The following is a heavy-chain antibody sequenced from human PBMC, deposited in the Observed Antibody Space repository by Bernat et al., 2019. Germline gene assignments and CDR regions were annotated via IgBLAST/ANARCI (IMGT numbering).Heavy chain of an antibody. CDR2: IKEDGTTK. CDR1: GFTFSKYW. D-gene: IGHD1-20*01. Sequence: EVQLVGSGGGLVQPGGSLRLSCVGSGFTFSKYWMSWVRQAPGKGLEWVANIKEDGTTKQYVDSVRGRFAISRDNGKSSLYLQMNSLRGEDTAAYYCIAGNWIDNFDVWGQGMMVTVSS. CDR3: IAGNWIDNFDV. V-gene: IGHV3-7*02. J-gene: IGHJ3*01.